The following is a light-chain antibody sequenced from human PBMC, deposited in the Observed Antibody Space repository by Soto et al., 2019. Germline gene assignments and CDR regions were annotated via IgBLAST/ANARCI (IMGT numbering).Light chain of an antibody. CDR1: QSVSNY. V-gene: IGKV3-11*01. CDR2: DAS. Sequence: EIVLTQSPATLSLSPGERATLSCRASQSVSNYLAWYQQNPGQAPRLPIYDASNRATGIPARFSGSGSGTDFTLTISSLEPEDFAVYYCQQRSNWPPRFTFGPGTKVDIK. J-gene: IGKJ3*01. CDR3: QQRSNWPPRFT.